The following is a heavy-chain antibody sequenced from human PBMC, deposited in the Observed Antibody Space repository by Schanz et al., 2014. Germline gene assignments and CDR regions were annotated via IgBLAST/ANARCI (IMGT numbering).Heavy chain of an antibody. CDR3: ARESSNDIVLVPGAVFDH. CDR2: VRSSSSYT. D-gene: IGHD2-2*01. CDR1: GFTFSDYY. V-gene: IGHV3-11*06. Sequence: QVQLVESGGGLVKPGGSLRLSCAASGFTFSDYYMSWVRQAPGKGLEWVSYVRSSSSYTHYADSVKGRFTISRDNSKNTVYLQTNSLRPGNTAVYYCARESSNDIVLVPGAVFDHWGQGILVTVSS. J-gene: IGHJ4*02.